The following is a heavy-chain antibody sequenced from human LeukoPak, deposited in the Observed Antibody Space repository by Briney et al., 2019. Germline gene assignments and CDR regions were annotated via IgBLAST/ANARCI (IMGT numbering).Heavy chain of an antibody. V-gene: IGHV4-39*07. CDR2: INHSGST. D-gene: IGHD3-16*02. CDR1: GDSISSSSDY. J-gene: IGHJ4*02. Sequence: PSETLSLTCTVSGDSISSSSDYWGWIRQPPGKGLEWIGEINHSGSTNYNPSLKSRVTISVDTSKNQFSLKLSSVTAADTAVYYCARSKLRYHYFDYWGQGTLVTVSS. CDR3: ARSKLRYHYFDY.